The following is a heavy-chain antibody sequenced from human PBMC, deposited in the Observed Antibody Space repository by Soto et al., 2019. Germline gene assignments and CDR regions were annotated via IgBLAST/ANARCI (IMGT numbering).Heavy chain of an antibody. CDR3: ARATLTGYRPRPWFDP. V-gene: IGHV4-30-2*01. Sequence: SETLSLTCAVSGGSISSGGYSWSWIRQPPGKGLEWIGYIYHSGSTYYNPSLKSRVTISVDRSKNQFSLKLSSVTAADTAVYYCARATLTGYRPRPWFDPWGQGTLVTVSS. J-gene: IGHJ5*02. CDR2: IYHSGST. CDR1: GGSISSGGYS. D-gene: IGHD3-9*01.